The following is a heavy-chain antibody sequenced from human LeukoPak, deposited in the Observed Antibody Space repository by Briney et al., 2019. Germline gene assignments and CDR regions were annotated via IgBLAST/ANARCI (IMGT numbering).Heavy chain of an antibody. D-gene: IGHD3-22*01. CDR1: GFTFSDYG. J-gene: IGHJ4*02. CDR3: ARDQGRNSDSSGYFDY. V-gene: IGHV3-33*01. CDR2: IWSDGSNK. Sequence: GRSLRLSCAASGFTFSDYGMHWVRQASGKGLEWVAVIWSDGSNKYYADSVKGRFTISRDSSKNTLYLQMNSLRAEDTAVYYCARDQGRNSDSSGYFDYWGQGTLVTVSS.